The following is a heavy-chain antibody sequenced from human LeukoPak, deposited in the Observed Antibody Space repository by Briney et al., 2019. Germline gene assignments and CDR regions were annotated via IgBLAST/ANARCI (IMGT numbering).Heavy chain of an antibody. J-gene: IGHJ4*02. V-gene: IGHV3-30*02. CDR1: GFTFSSYG. CDR3: AKPFHIVVVVAATPYFDY. D-gene: IGHD2-15*01. CDR2: IRYDGSNK. Sequence: GGSLRLSCAASGFTFSSYGMHWVRQAPGKGLEWVAFIRYDGSNKYYAESVKGRFTISRDSSRNTLYLQMNSLRAEDTAVYYCAKPFHIVVVVAATPYFDYWGQGTLVTVSS.